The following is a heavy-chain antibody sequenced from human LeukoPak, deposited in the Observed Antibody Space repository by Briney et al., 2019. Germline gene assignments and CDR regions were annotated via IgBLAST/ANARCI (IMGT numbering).Heavy chain of an antibody. Sequence: PGRSLRLSCAASGFTFSSYAMHWDRQAPGKGLEWVAVISYDGSNKYYADSVKGRFTISRDNSKNTLYLQMNSLRAEDTAVYYCARDYSSDDAFDIWGQGTMVTVSS. CDR2: ISYDGSNK. CDR1: GFTFSSYA. CDR3: ARDYSSDDAFDI. D-gene: IGHD3-22*01. V-gene: IGHV3-30*04. J-gene: IGHJ3*02.